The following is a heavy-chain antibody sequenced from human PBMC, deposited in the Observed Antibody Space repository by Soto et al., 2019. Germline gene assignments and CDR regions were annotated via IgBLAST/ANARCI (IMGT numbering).Heavy chain of an antibody. CDR3: ATTLYGDNVDY. J-gene: IGHJ4*02. D-gene: IGHD4-17*01. CDR1: GYTFTSYD. CDR2: MNPNSGNT. V-gene: IGHV1-8*01. Sequence: QVQLVQSGAEVKKPGASVKVSCKASGYTFTSYDINWVRQATGQGLAWMGWMNPNSGNTGYAQKFRGRVTMTRTVSISTAYMALCSLRSENTAVYYFATTLYGDNVDYWGQGTLVTVSS.